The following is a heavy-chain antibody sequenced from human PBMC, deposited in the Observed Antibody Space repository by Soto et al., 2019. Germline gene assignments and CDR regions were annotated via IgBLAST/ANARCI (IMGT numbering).Heavy chain of an antibody. Sequence: GGSLRLSCAASGFTFGSYCMHWVRPAPGKGLEWVAVIWYDGSNKYYADSVKGRFTISRDNSKNTLYLQMNSLRAEDTAVYYCAREGLYDYIWGTYRLDYWGQGTLVTVS. CDR1: GFTFGSYC. V-gene: IGHV3-33*01. J-gene: IGHJ4*02. CDR3: AREGLYDYIWGTYRLDY. D-gene: IGHD3-16*01. CDR2: IWYDGSNK.